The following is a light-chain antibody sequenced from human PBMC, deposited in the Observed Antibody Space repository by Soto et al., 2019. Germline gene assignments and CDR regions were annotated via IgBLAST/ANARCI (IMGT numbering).Light chain of an antibody. CDR2: AAS. J-gene: IGKJ1*01. CDR3: QQSYSTPWT. Sequence: DIQMTQSPSSLSASVGDRVTITCRASHSISSYLNWYQQKPGKATKLLIYAASSLQSGVPSRFSGSGSGTDFTRTISSLQPEEFATYYCQQSYSTPWTFGQGTKVDIK. V-gene: IGKV1-39*01. CDR1: HSISSY.